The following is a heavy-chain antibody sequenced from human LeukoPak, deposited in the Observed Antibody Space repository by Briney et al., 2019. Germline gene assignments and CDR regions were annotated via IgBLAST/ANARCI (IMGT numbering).Heavy chain of an antibody. CDR1: GGSISSGGYS. Sequence: SQTLSLTCAVSGGSISSGGYSWSWIRQPPGKGLEWIGYIYHSGSTYHNPSLKSRVTISVDRSKNQFSLKLSSVTAADTAVYYCARLGWFGEFGYWGQGALVTVSS. CDR3: ARLGWFGEFGY. J-gene: IGHJ4*02. CDR2: IYHSGST. V-gene: IGHV4-30-2*01. D-gene: IGHD3-10*01.